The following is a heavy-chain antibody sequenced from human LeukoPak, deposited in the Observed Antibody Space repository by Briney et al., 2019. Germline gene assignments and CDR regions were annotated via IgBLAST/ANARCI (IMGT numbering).Heavy chain of an antibody. CDR1: GFTFSSYS. J-gene: IGHJ4*02. Sequence: GGSLRLSCAASGFTFSSYSMNWVRQAPGKGLEWVSSISGSSSYIYYADSVKGRFTISRDNAKNSLYLQMNSLRAEDTAVYYCAREWGYYGSGSYYGVDYWGQGTLVTVSS. D-gene: IGHD3-10*01. V-gene: IGHV3-21*01. CDR2: ISGSSSYI. CDR3: AREWGYYGSGSYYGVDY.